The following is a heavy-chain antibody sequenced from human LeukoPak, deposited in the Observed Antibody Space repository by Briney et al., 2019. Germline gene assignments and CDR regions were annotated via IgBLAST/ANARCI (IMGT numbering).Heavy chain of an antibody. D-gene: IGHD5-18*01. J-gene: IGHJ6*02. CDR1: GGTFSTSA. Sequence: SVKVSCKTSGGTFSTSAITWVRQAPGQGLEWMGRIIPVLNITTYAQRFQGRVMITADTSTSAVYMELSSLRSEETAVYYCARDQGLTAPPPYGLDVWGQGTTVIVSS. V-gene: IGHV1-69*04. CDR2: IIPVLNIT. CDR3: ARDQGLTAPPPYGLDV.